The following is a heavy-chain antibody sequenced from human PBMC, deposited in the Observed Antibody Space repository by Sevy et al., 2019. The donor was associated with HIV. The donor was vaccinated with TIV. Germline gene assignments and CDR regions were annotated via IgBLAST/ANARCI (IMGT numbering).Heavy chain of an antibody. V-gene: IGHV1-8*01. J-gene: IGHJ5*02. CDR2: MNPNSGNT. D-gene: IGHD3-16*02. CDR3: ARAPYFGDYDYVWGSYRTSFNWFDP. CDR1: GYTFTSYD. Sequence: ASVKVSCKASGYTFTSYDINWVRQATGQGLEWMGWMNPNSGNTGYAQKVQGRVTMTRNTSISKAYMELGSLRSEDRAVYYCARAPYFGDYDYVWGSYRTSFNWFDPRGQGTLVTVSS.